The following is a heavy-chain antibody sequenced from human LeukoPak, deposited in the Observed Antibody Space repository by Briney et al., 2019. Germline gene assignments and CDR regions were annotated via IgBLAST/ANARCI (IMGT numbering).Heavy chain of an antibody. J-gene: IGHJ4*02. D-gene: IGHD3-3*01. V-gene: IGHV1-2*02. Sequence: ASVKVSCKASGYTFTGYYMHWVRQAPGQGLEWMGWINPNSGGTNYAQKFQGRVTMTRDTSISTAYMELSRLGSDDTAVYYCARGREVVLRFLEWLLDYWGQGALVTVSS. CDR1: GYTFTGYY. CDR2: INPNSGGT. CDR3: ARGREVVLRFLEWLLDY.